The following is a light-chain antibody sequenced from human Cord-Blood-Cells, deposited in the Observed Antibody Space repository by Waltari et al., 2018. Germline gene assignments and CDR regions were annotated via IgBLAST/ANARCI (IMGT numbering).Light chain of an antibody. J-gene: IGLJ2*01. Sequence: SYELTQPPSVSVSPGQPASITCSGDNLGATYACWYQQKPGQSPVLVIDQDSKRPSGIPERFSGSNSGNTATLTISGTQAMDEADYYCQAWEGVFGGGTKLTVL. CDR3: QAWEGV. V-gene: IGLV3-1*01. CDR1: NLGATY. CDR2: QDS.